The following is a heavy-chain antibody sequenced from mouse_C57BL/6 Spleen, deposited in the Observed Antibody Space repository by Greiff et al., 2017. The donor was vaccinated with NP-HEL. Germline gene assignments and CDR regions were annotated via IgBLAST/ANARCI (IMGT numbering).Heavy chain of an antibody. D-gene: IGHD2-10*02. V-gene: IGHV1-81*01. CDR1: GYTFTSYG. CDR2: IYPRSGNT. Sequence: VQGVESGAELARPGASVKLSCKASGYTFTSYGISWVKQRTGQGLEWIGEIYPRSGNTYYNEKFKGKATLTADKSSSTAYMELRSLTSEDSAVYFCARSYGNYNYAMDYWGQGTSVTVSS. J-gene: IGHJ4*01. CDR3: ARSYGNYNYAMDY.